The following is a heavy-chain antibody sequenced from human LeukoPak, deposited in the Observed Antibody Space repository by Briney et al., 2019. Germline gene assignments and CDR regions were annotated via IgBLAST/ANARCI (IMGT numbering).Heavy chain of an antibody. Sequence: SVKVSCKASGYTFITYDINWVRQAPGQGLEWMGRIIPILGIANYAQKFQGRVTITADKSTSTAYMELSSLRSEDTAVYYCATPQKTWELGAFDIWGQGTMVTVSS. V-gene: IGHV1-69*04. D-gene: IGHD1-26*01. CDR3: ATPQKTWELGAFDI. CDR1: GYTFITYD. CDR2: IIPILGIA. J-gene: IGHJ3*02.